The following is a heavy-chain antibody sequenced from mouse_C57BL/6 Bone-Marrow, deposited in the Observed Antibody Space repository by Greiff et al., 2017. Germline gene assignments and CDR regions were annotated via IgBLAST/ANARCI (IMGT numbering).Heavy chain of an antibody. J-gene: IGHJ2*01. V-gene: IGHV5-9-1*02. Sequence: EVQVVESGEGLVKPGGSLKLSCAASGFTFSSYAMSWVRQTPEKRLEWVAYISSGGDYIYYADTVKGRFTISRDNARNTLYLQMSSLKSEDTAMYYCTRDLLSGYYFDYWGQGTTLTVSS. CDR2: ISSGGDYI. CDR3: TRDLLSGYYFDY. D-gene: IGHD4-1*01. CDR1: GFTFSSYA.